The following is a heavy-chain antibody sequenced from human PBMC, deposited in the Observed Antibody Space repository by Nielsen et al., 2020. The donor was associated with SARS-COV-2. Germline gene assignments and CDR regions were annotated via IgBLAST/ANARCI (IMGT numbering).Heavy chain of an antibody. CDR1: GFSFNSYA. Sequence: GESLKISCAASGFSFNSYAMSWVRQAPGKGLEWVSFISGSGGRTFYADSVKGRFTISRDNSKTTVYLQMKRLRAEDTAVYYCAKDSPAAGFDYWGQGALVTVSS. CDR2: ISGSGGRT. CDR3: AKDSPAAGFDY. J-gene: IGHJ4*02. V-gene: IGHV3-23*01. D-gene: IGHD6-13*01.